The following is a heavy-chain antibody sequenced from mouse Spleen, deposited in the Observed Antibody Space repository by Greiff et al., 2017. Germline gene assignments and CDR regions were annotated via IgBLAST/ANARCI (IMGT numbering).Heavy chain of an antibody. Sequence: VQLQQSGAELARPGASVKMSCKASGYTFTSYTMHWVKQRPGQGLEWIGYINPSSGYTKYNQKFKDKATLTADKSSSTAYMQLSSLTSEDSAVYYCARSTDYGYYFDYWGQGTTLTVSS. V-gene: IGHV1-4*01. J-gene: IGHJ2*01. CDR2: INPSSGYT. CDR1: GYTFTSYT. CDR3: ARSTDYGYYFDY. D-gene: IGHD1-1*01.